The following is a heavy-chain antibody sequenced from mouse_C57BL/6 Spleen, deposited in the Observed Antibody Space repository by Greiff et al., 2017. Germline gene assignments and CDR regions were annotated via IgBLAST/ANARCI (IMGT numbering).Heavy chain of an antibody. D-gene: IGHD3-2*02. CDR1: GFAFSGSW. V-gene: IGHV1-82*01. CDR2: IYPGDGDT. CDR3: ARRQTDQAYDMGD. Sequence: QVQLKESGPELVKPGASVKISCTASGFAFSGSWMHWVKQRPGKGLEWIGRIYPGDGDTNYNGKFKGKATLTADTSSSTAYMQLSSLTSEDTAVYFCARRQTDQAYDMGDWGTGTTVTVAS. J-gene: IGHJ1*03.